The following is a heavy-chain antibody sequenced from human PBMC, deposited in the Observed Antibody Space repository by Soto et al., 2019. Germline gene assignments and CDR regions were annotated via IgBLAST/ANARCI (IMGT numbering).Heavy chain of an antibody. CDR2: INPDNGKT. V-gene: IGHV1-3*01. CDR1: GFSFSDNL. CDR3: ARDILSVGPRANDAFDV. Sequence: QVQLVQSGAEVRKPGASVNISCRASGFSFSDNLINWVRQAPGQSLEWMGWINPDNGKTRYSQTFQGRFTISRHSSASIAYVELSDLTSEDTAVYYCARDILSVGPRANDAFDVWGQGTMVTVSS. J-gene: IGHJ3*01. D-gene: IGHD2-8*02.